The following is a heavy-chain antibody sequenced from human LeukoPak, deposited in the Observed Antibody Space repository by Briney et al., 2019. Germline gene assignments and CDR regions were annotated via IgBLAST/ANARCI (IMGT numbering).Heavy chain of an antibody. CDR1: GFTFDDYG. Sequence: GGSLRLSCAASGFTFDDYGMHWVRQAPGKGLEWVSGISWNSGSIGYADSVKGRFTISRDNAKNSLYLQMNSLRAEDTALYYCAKADPYMDVWGKGTTVTVSS. V-gene: IGHV3-9*01. J-gene: IGHJ6*03. CDR2: ISWNSGSI. CDR3: AKADPYMDV.